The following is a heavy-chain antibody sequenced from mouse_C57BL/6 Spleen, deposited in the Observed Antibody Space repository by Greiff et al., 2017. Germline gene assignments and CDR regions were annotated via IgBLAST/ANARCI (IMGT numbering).Heavy chain of an antibody. CDR3: ARDRGYGNDYYYAMDY. V-gene: IGHV5-16*01. CDR2: INYDGSST. Sequence: EVHLVESEGGLVQPGSSMKLSCTASGFTFSDYYMAWVRQVPEKGLEWVANINYDGSSTYYLDSLKSRFIISRDNAKNILYLQMSSLKSEDTATYYCARDRGYGNDYYYAMDYWGQGTSVTVSS. CDR1: GFTFSDYY. D-gene: IGHD2-10*02. J-gene: IGHJ4*01.